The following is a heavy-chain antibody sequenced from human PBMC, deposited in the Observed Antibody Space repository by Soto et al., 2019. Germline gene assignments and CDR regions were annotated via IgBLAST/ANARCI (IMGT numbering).Heavy chain of an antibody. Sequence: SETLSLTCAVYGGSFSGYYWSWIRQPPGKGLEWIGEINHSGSTNYNPSLKSRVTISVDTSKNQFSLKLSSVTAADTAVYYCARRWVVVVAATRFDYWGQGTLVTVSS. CDR1: GGSFSGYY. CDR2: INHSGST. D-gene: IGHD2-15*01. J-gene: IGHJ4*02. CDR3: ARRWVVVVAATRFDY. V-gene: IGHV4-34*01.